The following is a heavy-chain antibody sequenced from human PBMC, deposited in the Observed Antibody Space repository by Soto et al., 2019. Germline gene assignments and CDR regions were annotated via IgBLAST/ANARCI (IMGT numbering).Heavy chain of an antibody. D-gene: IGHD2-15*01. CDR2: INPNSGGT. V-gene: IGHV1-2*02. CDR1: GYAFTGYY. Sequence: ASVKVSCKASGYAFTGYYMHWVRQAPGQGLEWMGWINPNSGGTNYAQKFQGRVTMTRDTSISTAYMELSRLRSDDTAVYYCARDLMVVAATPPTNWFDPWGQGTLVTVSS. J-gene: IGHJ5*02. CDR3: ARDLMVVAATPPTNWFDP.